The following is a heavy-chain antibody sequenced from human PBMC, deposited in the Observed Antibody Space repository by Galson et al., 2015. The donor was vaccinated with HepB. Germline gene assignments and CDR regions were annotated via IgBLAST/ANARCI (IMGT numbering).Heavy chain of an antibody. D-gene: IGHD3-22*01. Sequence: SLRLSCAASGFTFSSYAMTWVRQAPGKGLEWVSTISGSGGSTYYADSVKGRFTISRDNSKNTLYVQMNSLRADDTAVYYCAKVVDTSGYLYLDYWGQGTLVTVSS. CDR2: ISGSGGST. CDR1: GFTFSSYA. V-gene: IGHV3-23*01. CDR3: AKVVDTSGYLYLDY. J-gene: IGHJ4*02.